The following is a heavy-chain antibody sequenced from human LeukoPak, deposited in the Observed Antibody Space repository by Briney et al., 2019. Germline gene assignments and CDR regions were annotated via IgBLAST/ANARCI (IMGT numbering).Heavy chain of an antibody. CDR3: AKDRDSSRYYFDY. D-gene: IGHD6-13*01. CDR2: IWYDGSDK. V-gene: IGHV3-30*02. CDR1: GSTFSSYG. J-gene: IGHJ4*02. Sequence: GGSLRLSCAASGSTFSSYGMHWVRQAPGKGLEWVAFIWYDGSDKYYADSVKGRFTISRDNSKNTLYLQMNSLRAEDTAVYYCAKDRDSSRYYFDYWGQGTLVTVSS.